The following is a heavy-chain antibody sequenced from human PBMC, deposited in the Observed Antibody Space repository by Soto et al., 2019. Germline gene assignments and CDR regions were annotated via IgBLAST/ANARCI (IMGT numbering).Heavy chain of an antibody. CDR3: ARGRYSSSSYYYYYMDV. Sequence: PSATLSLTCTVSGGSISSYYWSWIRQPPGKGLEWIGYIYYSGSTNYNPSLKSRVTISVDTSKNQFSLKLSSVTAADTAVYYCARGRYSSSSYYYYYMDVRGKGTTVTVS. CDR2: IYYSGST. V-gene: IGHV4-59*01. D-gene: IGHD6-6*01. CDR1: GGSISSYY. J-gene: IGHJ6*03.